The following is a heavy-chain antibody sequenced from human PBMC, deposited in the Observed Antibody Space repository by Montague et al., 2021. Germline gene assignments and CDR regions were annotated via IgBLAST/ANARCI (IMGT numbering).Heavy chain of an antibody. CDR1: GFTLSSYW. V-gene: IGHV3-7*05. CDR2: IKKDGTEK. Sequence: SLRLSWSASGFTLSSYWMIWVRQAPGKGLEWVASIKKDGTEKYYGDSVMGRFTISRDNAKTSLYLQMNALRAEDTAVYFCSRAWVRSGFDSWGQGTLVTVSS. D-gene: IGHD4-17*01. J-gene: IGHJ4*02. CDR3: SRAWVRSGFDS.